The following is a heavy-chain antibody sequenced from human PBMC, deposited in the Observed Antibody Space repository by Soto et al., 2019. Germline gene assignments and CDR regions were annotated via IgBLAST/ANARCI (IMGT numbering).Heavy chain of an antibody. J-gene: IGHJ4*02. D-gene: IGHD2-21*01. V-gene: IGHV4-31*03. CDR3: ARRGGDLGRYDY. CDR1: GGSISSGGYY. CDR2: IYYSGST. Sequence: TVSLNCTVSGGSISSGGYYWSWIRQHPGKGLEWIGYIYYSGSTYYNPSLKSRVTISVDTSKNQFSLKLSSVTAADTAVYYCARRGGDLGRYDYWGQGTLVTVSS.